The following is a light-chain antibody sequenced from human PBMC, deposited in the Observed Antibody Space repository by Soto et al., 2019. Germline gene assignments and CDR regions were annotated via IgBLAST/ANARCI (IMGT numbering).Light chain of an antibody. CDR1: QSISDN. CDR2: VAS. J-gene: IGKJ4*01. V-gene: IGKV3-15*01. CDR3: HQYGNSPLT. Sequence: EIVMTQSPATLSVSPGERVTLSCRASQSISDNLAWYQQKPGQPPRLLIYVASTRATGVPARFSGSGSGTEFSLTISRLEPDDFGLYYCHQYGNSPLTFGGGTKVE.